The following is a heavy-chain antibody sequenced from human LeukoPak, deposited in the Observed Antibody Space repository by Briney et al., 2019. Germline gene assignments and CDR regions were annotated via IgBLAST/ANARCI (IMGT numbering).Heavy chain of an antibody. V-gene: IGHV3-33*06. D-gene: IGHD3-3*01. CDR3: AKGLRSNFRYFDY. J-gene: IGHJ4*02. Sequence: GGSLRLSCAASGFTFSSYGMHWVRQAPGKGLEWVAVIWYDGSNKYYADSVKGRFTISRDNSKNTLYLQMNSLRAEDTAVYYCAKGLRSNFRYFDYWGQGTLVTVSS. CDR1: GFTFSSYG. CDR2: IWYDGSNK.